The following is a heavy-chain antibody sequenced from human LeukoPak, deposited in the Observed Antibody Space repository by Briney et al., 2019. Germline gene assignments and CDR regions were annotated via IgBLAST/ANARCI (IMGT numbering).Heavy chain of an antibody. Sequence: SETLSLTCTVSGYSISSGHYWGWIRQPPGKGLEWIGSIYYSGSTYYNPSLKSRVTISVDTSKNQFSLKLSSVTAADTAVYYCARELITKADAFDIWGQGTMVTVSS. CDR1: GYSISSGHY. CDR3: ARELITKADAFDI. V-gene: IGHV4-38-2*02. CDR2: IYYSGST. J-gene: IGHJ3*02. D-gene: IGHD1-20*01.